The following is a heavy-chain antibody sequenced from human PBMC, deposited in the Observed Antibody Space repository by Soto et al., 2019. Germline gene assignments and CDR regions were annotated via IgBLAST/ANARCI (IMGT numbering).Heavy chain of an antibody. J-gene: IGHJ3*02. Sequence: EVQVLESGGGLVQPGGSLSLSCAASGVRFSDYAMTWVRQVPGRGLEWVSSIFASGDNTQYADSVKGRFTISRENYRDTLYLQMNSLRVEDTAVYYCARDPNGDYVGAFDIWGQGTMVTVSS. CDR1: GVRFSDYA. CDR2: IFASGDNT. CDR3: ARDPNGDYVGAFDI. V-gene: IGHV3-23*01. D-gene: IGHD4-17*01.